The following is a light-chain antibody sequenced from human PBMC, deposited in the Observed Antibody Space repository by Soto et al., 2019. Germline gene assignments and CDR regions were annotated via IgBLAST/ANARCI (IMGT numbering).Light chain of an antibody. CDR1: QAISNY. J-gene: IGKJ1*01. CDR3: QKYNIAPWT. CDR2: AAS. V-gene: IGKV1-27*01. Sequence: DIQITQSPSSLSAYVGDRVTITCRASQAISNYLAWYQQKPGKVHKLLIYAASTLQSGVPYRFSGSGSGTDVTLTISSLQPEDVATYYCQKYNIAPWTFGQGTKV.